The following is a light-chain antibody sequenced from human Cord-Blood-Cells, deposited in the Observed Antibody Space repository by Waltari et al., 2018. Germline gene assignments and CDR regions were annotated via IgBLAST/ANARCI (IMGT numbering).Light chain of an antibody. Sequence: QSALTQPASVSGSPGQSITISCTGTSSDVGSYNLVSWYQQHPGKAPKLMIYEGSKRPSGVSNLFSGSKSGNTASLTISGLQADDEADYYCCAYAGSSTCMFGGGTKLTVL. CDR2: EGS. J-gene: IGLJ3*02. CDR3: CAYAGSSTCM. CDR1: SSDVGSYNL. V-gene: IGLV2-23*01.